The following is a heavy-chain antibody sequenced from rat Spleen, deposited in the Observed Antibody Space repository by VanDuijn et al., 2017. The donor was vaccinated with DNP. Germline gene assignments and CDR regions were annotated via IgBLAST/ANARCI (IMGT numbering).Heavy chain of an antibody. V-gene: IGHV5-7*01. J-gene: IGHJ1*01. CDR3: ARPPYYYDGSYYYGYWYFDF. D-gene: IGHD1-12*02. Sequence: EVQLVESGGGLVQPGRSLKLSCAASGFTFSDYNMAWVRQAPKKGLEWVATISYDCSSTYYRTSVKGRFTISRDNAKSTLYLQMDSLRSEDTANYYCARPPYYYDGSYYYGYWYFDFWGPGTMVTVSS. CDR1: GFTFSDYN. CDR2: ISYDCSST.